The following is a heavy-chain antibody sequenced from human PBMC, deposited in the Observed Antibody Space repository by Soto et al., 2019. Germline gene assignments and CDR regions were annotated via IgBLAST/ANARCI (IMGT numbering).Heavy chain of an antibody. CDR3: ARGPYFISTSCYWLNRHNYYYYMDG. J-gene: IGHJ6*03. Sequence: SVKVSCKASGRTFSTYTISWVRQAPGQGLEWMGRIIPILGIANYAQKFQGRVTITADKSTSTAYMELSSLRSEDTAVYYCARGPYFISTSCYWLNRHNYYYYMDGWGKGTTVTVSS. CDR1: GRTFSTYT. CDR2: IIPILGIA. V-gene: IGHV1-69*02. D-gene: IGHD2-2*01.